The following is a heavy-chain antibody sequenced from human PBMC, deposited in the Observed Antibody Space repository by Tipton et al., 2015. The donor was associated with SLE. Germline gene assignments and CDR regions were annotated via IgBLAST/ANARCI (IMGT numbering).Heavy chain of an antibody. CDR2: IKTMSGGGTI. CDR3: VRGEATYAY. Sequence: SLRLSCAASGFTFSNVWMSWVRQAPGKGLEWVGLIKTMSGGGTIDYAAPVKGRFTISRDDSKSTVYVQMNSLRADDTAVYYCVRGEATYAYWGQGTLVTVSS. CDR1: GFTFSNVW. V-gene: IGHV3-15*01. D-gene: IGHD2-2*01. J-gene: IGHJ4*02.